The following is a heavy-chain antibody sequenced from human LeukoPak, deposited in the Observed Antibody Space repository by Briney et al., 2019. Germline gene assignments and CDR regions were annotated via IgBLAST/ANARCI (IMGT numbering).Heavy chain of an antibody. V-gene: IGHV3-23*01. CDR3: AKDPPYYYDSSGYGGGAFDI. CDR1: GFSFSGYG. CDR2: ISGSGGST. Sequence: GGSLRLSCAASGFSFSGYGMSWVRQAPGKGLEWVSAISGSGGSTYYADSVKGRFTISRDNSKNTLYLQMNSLRAEDTAVYYCAKDPPYYYDSSGYGGGAFDIWGQGTMVTVSS. D-gene: IGHD3-22*01. J-gene: IGHJ3*02.